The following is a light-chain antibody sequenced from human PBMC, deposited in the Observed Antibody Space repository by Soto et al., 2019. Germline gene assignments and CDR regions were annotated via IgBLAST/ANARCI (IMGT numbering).Light chain of an antibody. CDR3: QHYNSYSRT. CDR2: KAS. V-gene: IGKV1-5*03. J-gene: IGKJ1*01. CDR1: DNIGPW. Sequence: DIQMTQSPSTLSASIGDRFSITCRASDNIGPWVAWYQQKPGKAPKLLIYKASTLETGAPSRFAGSGSGTGFTLTITRLQPDDFATYYCQHYNSYSRTFGQGTKVDIK.